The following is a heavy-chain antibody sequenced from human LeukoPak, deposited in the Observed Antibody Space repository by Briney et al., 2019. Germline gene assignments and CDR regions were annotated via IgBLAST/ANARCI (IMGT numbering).Heavy chain of an antibody. CDR3: VKYNRSPTVYALDI. CDR2: VHSNGDT. CDR1: GGSTSGYY. Sequence: PSETLSLTCIVSGGSTSGYYWSWTRQSPGRGLEWFGYVHSNGDTNYNPSFKSRVTISLDTSKNQFSLRLTSVTAADTAVYYCVKYNRSPTVYALDIWGQGTMVTVSS. V-gene: IGHV4-59*01. D-gene: IGHD1-14*01. J-gene: IGHJ3*02.